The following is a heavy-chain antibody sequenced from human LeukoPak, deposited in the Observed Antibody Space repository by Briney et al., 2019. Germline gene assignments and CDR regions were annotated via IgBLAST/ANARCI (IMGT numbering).Heavy chain of an antibody. Sequence: NPSETLSLTCTVSGGSTSSSSYYWGWIRQPPGKGLEWIGSIYYSGSTYYNPSLKSRVTISVDTSKNQFSLKLSSVTAADTAVYYCARHYHGDYLGNWFDPWGQGTLVTVSS. V-gene: IGHV4-39*01. J-gene: IGHJ5*02. CDR1: GGSTSSSSYY. CDR3: ARHYHGDYLGNWFDP. CDR2: IYYSGST. D-gene: IGHD4-17*01.